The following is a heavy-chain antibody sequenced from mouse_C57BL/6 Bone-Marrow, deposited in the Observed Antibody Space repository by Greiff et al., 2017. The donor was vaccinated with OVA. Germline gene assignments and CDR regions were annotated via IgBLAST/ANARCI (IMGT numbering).Heavy chain of an antibody. D-gene: IGHD1-1*01. V-gene: IGHV1-64*01. Sequence: QVQLQQPGAELVKPGASVKLSCKASGYTFTSYWMHWVKQRPGQGLEWIGMIHPNSGSNNYNEKFKSKATLTVDKSSSTAYMQLSSLTSEDSAVYYCARGGSSPFAYWGQGTLVTVSA. CDR3: ARGGSSPFAY. J-gene: IGHJ3*01. CDR2: IHPNSGSN. CDR1: GYTFTSYW.